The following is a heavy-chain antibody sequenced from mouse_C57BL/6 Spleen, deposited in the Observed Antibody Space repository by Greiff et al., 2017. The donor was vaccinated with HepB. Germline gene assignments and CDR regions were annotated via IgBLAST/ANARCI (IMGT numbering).Heavy chain of an antibody. CDR3: ARQLRLRRGAMDY. CDR1: GYTFTDYN. V-gene: IGHV1-18*01. J-gene: IGHJ4*01. Sequence: VQLQQSGPELVKPGASVKIPCKASGYTFTDYNMDWVKQSHGKSLEWIGDINPNNGGTIYNQKFKGKATLTVDKSSSTAYMELRSLTSEDTAVYYCARQLRLRRGAMDYWGQGTSVTVSS. CDR2: INPNNGGT. D-gene: IGHD3-2*02.